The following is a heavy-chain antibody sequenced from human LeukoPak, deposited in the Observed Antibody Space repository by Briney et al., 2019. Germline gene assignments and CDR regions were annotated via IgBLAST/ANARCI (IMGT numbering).Heavy chain of an antibody. CDR3: VKDKEGTWVDC. CDR2: ISSIGVGT. V-gene: IGHV3-64D*06. D-gene: IGHD3-10*01. CDR1: GFTFSGYA. J-gene: IGHJ4*02. Sequence: GGSLRLSCSASGFTFSGYAMHWVRQAPGKGLEYVSSISSIGVGTYYADSVKGRFTISRDNSKNTLYLQMSSLRVEDTAVYYCVKDKEGTWVDCWGQGTLVTVSS.